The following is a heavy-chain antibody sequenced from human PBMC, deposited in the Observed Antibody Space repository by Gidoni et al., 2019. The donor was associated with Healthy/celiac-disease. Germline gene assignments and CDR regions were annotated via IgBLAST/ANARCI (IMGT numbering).Heavy chain of an antibody. Sequence: EVQLVESGGGLVKPGGSLRRSCAASGFTFSSYSMNWVRQAPGKGLEWVSSISISSIYISYADPVTGRFPISRDNAQNSLYLQMNSLRAEDTAVYYCARDGVGATFRFDPWGQGTLVTVSS. V-gene: IGHV3-21*01. CDR2: ISISSIYI. J-gene: IGHJ5*02. CDR1: GFTFSSYS. CDR3: ARDGVGATFRFDP. D-gene: IGHD1-26*01.